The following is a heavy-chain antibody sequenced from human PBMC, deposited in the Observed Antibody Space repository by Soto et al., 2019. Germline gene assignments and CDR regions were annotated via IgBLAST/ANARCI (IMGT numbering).Heavy chain of an antibody. D-gene: IGHD3-10*01. V-gene: IGHV1-46*03. CDR3: AKNYYGSGSYYWTFDY. Sequence: QVQLVQSGAEVKKPGASVKVSCKASGYTFTSYYMHWVRQAPGQGLEWMGIINPSGGSTSYAQKFQGRVTMTRDTSTSTVYMELSSLRSEDTAVYYCAKNYYGSGSYYWTFDYWGQGTLVTVSS. CDR2: INPSGGST. CDR1: GYTFTSYY. J-gene: IGHJ4*02.